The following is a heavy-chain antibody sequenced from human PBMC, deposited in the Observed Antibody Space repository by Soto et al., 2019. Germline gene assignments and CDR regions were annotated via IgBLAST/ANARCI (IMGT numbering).Heavy chain of an antibody. V-gene: IGHV4-59*08. J-gene: IGHJ6*02. Sequence: QVQLQESGPGLVKPSETLSLSCTVSGGSISSYYWSWFRQSPGKRMEWIGYVHHSWGSSYNPSLQHRVAISLDTSKSHFSLKVTSVTATDTAVYYCARQGFGPLHGLVDVWGQGTTVTVSS. CDR3: ARQGFGPLHGLVDV. CDR1: GGSISSYY. CDR2: VHHSWGS. D-gene: IGHD3-10*01.